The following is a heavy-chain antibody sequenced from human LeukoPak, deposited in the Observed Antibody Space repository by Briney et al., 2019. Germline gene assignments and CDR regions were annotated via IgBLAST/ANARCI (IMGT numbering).Heavy chain of an antibody. Sequence: GGSLRLSCAASGFTFSNAWMSWVRQAPGKGLEWVGRIKSKTDGGTTDYTAPVKGRFTISRDDSKNTLYLQMNSLKTEDTAVYYCTTGPFDYYGSASYLANGMDVWGQGTTVTVSS. J-gene: IGHJ6*02. CDR3: TTGPFDYYGSASYLANGMDV. V-gene: IGHV3-15*01. CDR1: GFTFSNAW. CDR2: IKSKTDGGTT. D-gene: IGHD3-10*01.